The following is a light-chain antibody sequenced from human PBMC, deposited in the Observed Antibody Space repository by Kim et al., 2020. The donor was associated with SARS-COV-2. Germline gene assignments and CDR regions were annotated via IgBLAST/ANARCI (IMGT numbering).Light chain of an antibody. Sequence: PRKTTRITCGGNNIGGKRVHWYQQKPGQAPVLVIYYDSDRPSGMPERFSGSNAGNAATLTISRVEAGDEADYYCQVWDSSSDPRVFGGGTQLTVL. CDR1: NIGGKR. J-gene: IGLJ3*02. CDR2: YDS. V-gene: IGLV3-21*04. CDR3: QVWDSSSDPRV.